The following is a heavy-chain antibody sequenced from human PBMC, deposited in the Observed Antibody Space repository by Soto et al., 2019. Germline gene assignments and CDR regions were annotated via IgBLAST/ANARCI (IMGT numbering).Heavy chain of an antibody. CDR2: ISASSTTV. CDR1: GFTFSSFN. J-gene: IGHJ4*02. Sequence: EVQLVESGGGLVQPGESLRLSCAASGFTFSSFNMHWVRQAPGKGLEWVSYISASSTTVYYADSVKGRFTISRDNATNSLYLQINSLRDEDTAVYYCASIYRRDGNKQVDYWGEGTLVTVSS. D-gene: IGHD3-16*02. CDR3: ASIYRRDGNKQVDY. V-gene: IGHV3-48*02.